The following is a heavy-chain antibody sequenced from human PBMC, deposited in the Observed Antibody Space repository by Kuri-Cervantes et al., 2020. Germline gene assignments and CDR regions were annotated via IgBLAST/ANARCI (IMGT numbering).Heavy chain of an antibody. D-gene: IGHD6-13*01. Sequence: GGSLRLSCAASGFTFSSYSMNWVRQAPGKGLEWVSYISSSSSTIYYADSVKGRFTISRDNAKNSLYLQMNSLRAEDTAVDYCARPQGGIAASSRYYYYYMDVWGKGTTVTVSS. CDR3: ARPQGGIAASSRYYYYYMDV. CDR2: ISSSSSTI. V-gene: IGHV3-48*04. J-gene: IGHJ6*03. CDR1: GFTFSSYS.